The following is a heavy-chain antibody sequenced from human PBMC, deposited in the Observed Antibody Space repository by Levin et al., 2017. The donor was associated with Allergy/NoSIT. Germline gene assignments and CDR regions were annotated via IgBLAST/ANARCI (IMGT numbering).Heavy chain of an antibody. Sequence: GGSLRLSCAASGFTFSDYYMSWIRQAPGKGLEWVSYISTSSSYTNYADSVKGRFTISRDNAKNSLYLQMNSLRAEDTAVYYCARARNRAIAAAGTGVCYFDYWGQGTLVTVSS. CDR3: ARARNRAIAAAGTGVCYFDY. V-gene: IGHV3-11*05. CDR2: ISTSSSYT. D-gene: IGHD6-13*01. CDR1: GFTFSDYY. J-gene: IGHJ4*02.